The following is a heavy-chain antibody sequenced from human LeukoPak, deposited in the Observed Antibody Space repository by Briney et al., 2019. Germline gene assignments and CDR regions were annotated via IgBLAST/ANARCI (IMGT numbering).Heavy chain of an antibody. CDR2: VSSDGRNQ. V-gene: IGHV3-30*19. Sequence: GGSLRLSCAASGFTFSSYGMHWVRQAPGKGLEWVAVVSSDGRNQYYTDSVKGRFTISRDNSKNTLYLQMNSLSTEDTGVYYCARDSMIRGRPTNHFDRWGQGTLVTVSS. CDR3: ARDSMIRGRPTNHFDR. D-gene: IGHD3-10*01. CDR1: GFTFSSYG. J-gene: IGHJ4*02.